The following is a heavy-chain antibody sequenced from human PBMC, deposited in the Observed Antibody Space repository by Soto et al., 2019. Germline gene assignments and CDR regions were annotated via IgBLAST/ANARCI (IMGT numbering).Heavy chain of an antibody. CDR2: IYHSGST. CDR3: SSFGITIFGVVTPPGGFDP. J-gene: IGHJ5*02. V-gene: IGHV4-4*02. Sequence: SETLSLTCAVSGGSISSSNWWSWVRQPPGKGLERIGEIYHSGSTNYNPSLKSRVTISVDKSKNQFSLKLSFLPAADAAVFYCSSFGITIFGVVTPPGGFDPWGQGTLVTVS. CDR1: GGSISSSNW. D-gene: IGHD3-3*01.